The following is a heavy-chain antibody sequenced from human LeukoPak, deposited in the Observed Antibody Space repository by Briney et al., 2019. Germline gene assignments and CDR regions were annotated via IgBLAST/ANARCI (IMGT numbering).Heavy chain of an antibody. CDR3: AKRWNYGRNYYIDV. CDR1: GGSFSNYY. J-gene: IGHJ6*03. D-gene: IGHD1-7*01. V-gene: IGHV4-34*01. CDR2: INDNGRA. Sequence: SETLSLTCAVYGGSFSNYYWNWIRQPPGKGLEWLGEINDNGRANYNPSLMSRVTVSVDTSKNQFSLRLTSVTATDTAVYYCAKRWNYGRNYYIDVWGKGATVSVSS.